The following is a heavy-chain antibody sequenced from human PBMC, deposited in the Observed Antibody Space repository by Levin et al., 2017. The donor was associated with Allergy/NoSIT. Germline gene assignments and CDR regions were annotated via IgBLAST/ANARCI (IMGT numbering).Heavy chain of an antibody. D-gene: IGHD5-18*01. CDR2: ISYDASKE. CDR3: ARDRNSNDAFDI. J-gene: IGHJ3*02. Sequence: SCAASGFTFSGYAMHWVRQAPGKGLEWVAVISYDASKEYYADSVKGRFTISRDNSKNTLYLQMNTLSTEDTAVYYCARDRNSNDAFDIWGQGTMVTVSS. V-gene: IGHV3-30-3*01. CDR1: GFTFSGYA.